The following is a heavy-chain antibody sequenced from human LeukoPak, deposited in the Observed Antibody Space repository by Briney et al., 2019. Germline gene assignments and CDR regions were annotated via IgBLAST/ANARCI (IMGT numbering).Heavy chain of an antibody. J-gene: IGHJ4*02. V-gene: IGHV4-39*07. CDR3: ARVPYYYDSRDY. CDR1: GGSISSSYYY. D-gene: IGHD3-22*01. CDR2: IYYSGST. Sequence: PSETLSLTCTVSGGSISSSYYYWGWIRQPPGKGLEWIGSIYYSGSTYYNPSLKSRVTISGDTSKNQFSLKLSSVTAADTAVYYCARVPYYYDSRDYWGQGTLVTVSS.